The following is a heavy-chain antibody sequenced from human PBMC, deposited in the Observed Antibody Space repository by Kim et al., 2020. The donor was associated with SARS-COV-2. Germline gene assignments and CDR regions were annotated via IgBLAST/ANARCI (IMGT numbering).Heavy chain of an antibody. Sequence: GGSLRLSCAASGFTFSNAWMSWVRQAPGKGLEWVGRIKSKTDGGTTDYAAPVKGRFTISRDDSKNTLYLQMNSLKTEDTAVYYCTTSHLSYGDYLGYGMDVWGQGTTVTVSS. V-gene: IGHV3-15*01. J-gene: IGHJ6*02. D-gene: IGHD4-17*01. CDR1: GFTFSNAW. CDR3: TTSHLSYGDYLGYGMDV. CDR2: IKSKTDGGTT.